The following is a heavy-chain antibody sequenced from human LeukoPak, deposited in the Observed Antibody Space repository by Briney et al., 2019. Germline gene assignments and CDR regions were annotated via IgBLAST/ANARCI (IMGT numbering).Heavy chain of an antibody. CDR3: RAAADLNDY. J-gene: IGHJ4*02. CDR2: IRSKADSYTT. Sequence: GGSLKLSCAASGFTFSGSAMHWVRQAAGKGLEWLGRIRSKADSYTTAYAASVKGRFIVSRDDSKNTAYLQMNSLKTEDTAVYYCRAAADLNDYWGQGTLVTVSS. V-gene: IGHV3-73*01. CDR1: GFTFSGSA. D-gene: IGHD6-13*01.